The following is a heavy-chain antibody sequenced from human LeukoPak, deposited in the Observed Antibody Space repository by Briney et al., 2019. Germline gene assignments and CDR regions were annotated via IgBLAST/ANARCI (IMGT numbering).Heavy chain of an antibody. CDR3: ASTSYYYGSGSYHPTGYMDV. Sequence: SETLSLTCTVSGGSISSYYWSWIRQPPGKGLEWIGYIYYSGSTNYNPSLKSRVTISVDTSKNQFSLKLNSVIAADTAVYYCASTSYYYGSGSYHPTGYMDVWGKGTTVTVSS. CDR1: GGSISSYY. V-gene: IGHV4-59*01. J-gene: IGHJ6*03. D-gene: IGHD3-10*01. CDR2: IYYSGST.